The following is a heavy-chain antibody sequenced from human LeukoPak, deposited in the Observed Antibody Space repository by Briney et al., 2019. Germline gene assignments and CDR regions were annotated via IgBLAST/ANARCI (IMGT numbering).Heavy chain of an antibody. V-gene: IGHV3-11*04. J-gene: IGHJ4*02. CDR3: ASWAQDIVVVPAARDY. Sequence: GGSLRLSCAASGFTFSDYNMRWIRQAPGKGLEWVSSISRSGSTIYYADSVKGRFTISRDNAKNSLYLQMNSLRAEDTAVYYCASWAQDIVVVPAARDYWGQGTLVTVSS. CDR1: GFTFSDYN. D-gene: IGHD2-2*01. CDR2: ISRSGSTI.